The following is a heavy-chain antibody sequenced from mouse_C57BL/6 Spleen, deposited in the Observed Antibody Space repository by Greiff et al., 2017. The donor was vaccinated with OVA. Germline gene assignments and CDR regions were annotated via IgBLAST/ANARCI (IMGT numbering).Heavy chain of an antibody. CDR1: GFTFSSYG. Sequence: EVQLVESGGDLVKPGGSLKLSCAASGFTFSSYGMSWVRQTPDNRLEWVATISSGGSYTYYPDSVKGRFTISRDNAKNTLYLQMSSLKSEDTAMYYCARQRDYDYAYWGQGTLVTVSA. CDR2: ISSGGSYT. CDR3: ARQRDYDYAY. J-gene: IGHJ3*01. D-gene: IGHD2-4*01. V-gene: IGHV5-6*01.